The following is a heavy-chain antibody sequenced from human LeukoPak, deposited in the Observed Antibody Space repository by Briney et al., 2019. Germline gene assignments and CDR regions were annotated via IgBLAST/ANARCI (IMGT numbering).Heavy chain of an antibody. CDR2: ISATSSGS. CDR3: AKAILSAYGYYFES. Sequence: PGGSLRLSCAASGFTFSSYAMTWVRQAPGKGLEWVSTISATSSGSYYADSVKGRFSISRNNSDNTLFLQLNSLGAGDTAIYYCAKAILSAYGYYFESWGQGTLVTVSS. J-gene: IGHJ4*02. D-gene: IGHD3-10*01. CDR1: GFTFSSYA. V-gene: IGHV3-23*01.